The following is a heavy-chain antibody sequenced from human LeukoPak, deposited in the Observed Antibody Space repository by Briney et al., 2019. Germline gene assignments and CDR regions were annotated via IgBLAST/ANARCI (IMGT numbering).Heavy chain of an antibody. Sequence: SETLSLTCTVSGGSISSSSYYWGWIRQPPGKGLEWIGNIYYSGSTYYNPSLKSRVTISVHTSKNQFSLKLSSVTAADTAVFYCARLRDDAFDIWGQGAMVTVSS. J-gene: IGHJ3*02. CDR1: GGSISSSSYY. CDR2: IYYSGST. CDR3: ARLRDDAFDI. V-gene: IGHV4-39*01.